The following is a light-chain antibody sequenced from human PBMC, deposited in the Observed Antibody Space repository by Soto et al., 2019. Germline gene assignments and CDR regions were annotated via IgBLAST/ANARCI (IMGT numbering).Light chain of an antibody. J-gene: IGKJ1*01. Sequence: GFLQSPCTLSLSPGERAHLSCRASQSVSNNYLAWYQQKPGQAPRLLIYDASNRATGIPARFSGSGSGTDFTLTISSLQPEDFATYYCQQSFSTLGWTFGQGTKVDIK. CDR2: DAS. CDR3: QQSFSTLGWT. V-gene: IGKV3D-20*02. CDR1: QSVSNNY.